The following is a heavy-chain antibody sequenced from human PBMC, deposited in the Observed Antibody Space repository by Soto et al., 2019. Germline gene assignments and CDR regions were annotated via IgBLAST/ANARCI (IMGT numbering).Heavy chain of an antibody. CDR1: GFTFSSYS. D-gene: IGHD2-2*02. CDR3: ARDESYNTPFSY. J-gene: IGHJ4*02. Sequence: PGGSLRLSCAASGFTFSSYSMNWVRQAPGKGLEWVSSISSSSYIYYADSVKGRFTISRDNAKNSLYLQMNSLRAEDTAVYYCARDESYNTPFSYWGQGTLVTVSS. CDR2: ISSSSYI. V-gene: IGHV3-21*01.